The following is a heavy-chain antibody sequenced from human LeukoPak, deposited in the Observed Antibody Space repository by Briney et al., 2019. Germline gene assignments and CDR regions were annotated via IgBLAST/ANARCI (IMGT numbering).Heavy chain of an antibody. J-gene: IGHJ4*02. V-gene: IGHV3-23*01. CDR3: AKHLFSGRIVIPAAQYGTPLIAGAKFDS. CDR2: ITGNDGST. D-gene: IGHD2-2*01. Sequence: GGSLRLSCVASGFTFSSNAMSWVRQAPGKGLEWVSVITGNDGSTYYADSVKGRFSISSDNSKKTLFLQMDSLRAEDTAVYYCAKHLFSGRIVIPAAQYGTPLIAGAKFDSWGQGTLVAVSS. CDR1: GFTFSSNA.